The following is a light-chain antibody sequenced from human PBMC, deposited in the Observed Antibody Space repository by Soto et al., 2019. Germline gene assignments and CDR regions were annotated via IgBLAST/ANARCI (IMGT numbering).Light chain of an antibody. J-gene: IGLJ3*02. CDR3: SSFTSTSTYVV. V-gene: IGLV2-14*01. Sequence: QSALTQPASVSGSPGQAITISCTGTSSDIGGYNRVSWYQQHPGKAPKLIISAVSNRPSGVSNRFSGSKSGNTASLTISGLHAEDEADYYCSSFTSTSTYVVFGGGTKLTVL. CDR2: AVS. CDR1: SSDIGGYNR.